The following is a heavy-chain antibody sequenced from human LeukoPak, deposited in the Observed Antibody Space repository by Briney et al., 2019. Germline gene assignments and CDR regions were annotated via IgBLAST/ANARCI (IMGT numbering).Heavy chain of an antibody. D-gene: IGHD5-18*01. CDR3: ARLSIQLWPGFDY. CDR1: GYTFTSYS. CDR2: INPSGGST. Sequence: ASVKVSCKASGYTFTSYSMHWVRQAPGQGLEWMGVINPSGGSTRYAQKFQGRVTVTGDTSTSTVYLELRSLKSEDTAVYYCARLSIQLWPGFDYWGQGTLVTVSS. V-gene: IGHV1-46*01. J-gene: IGHJ4*02.